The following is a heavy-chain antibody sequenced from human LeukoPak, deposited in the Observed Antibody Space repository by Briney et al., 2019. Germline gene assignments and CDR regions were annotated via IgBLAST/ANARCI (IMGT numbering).Heavy chain of an antibody. J-gene: IGHJ4*02. D-gene: IGHD4-23*01. V-gene: IGHV4-59*01. CDR1: GGSITSYH. Sequence: SETLSLNCTVSGGSITSYHWSWIRQPPGKGLEWIGYISYSGTTIYNPSPKSLVTISIDASKNQFSLKLSSVTAADTAIYYCAGEDFGGYRFDYWGQGTLVTVFS. CDR3: AGEDFGGYRFDY. CDR2: ISYSGTT.